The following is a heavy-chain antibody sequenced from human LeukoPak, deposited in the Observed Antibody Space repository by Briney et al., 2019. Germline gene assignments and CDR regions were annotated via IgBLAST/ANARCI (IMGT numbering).Heavy chain of an antibody. CDR2: IIPILGIT. D-gene: IGHD3-22*01. Sequence: SVKVSCKASGGTFSSYAISWVRQAPGQGLEWMGRIIPILGITNYAQRFQGRVTITADKSTSTAYMELSSLRSEDTAVYYCASREYDNSNYYLYYFDYWGQGTLVTVSS. CDR1: GGTFSSYA. V-gene: IGHV1-69*04. J-gene: IGHJ4*02. CDR3: ASREYDNSNYYLYYFDY.